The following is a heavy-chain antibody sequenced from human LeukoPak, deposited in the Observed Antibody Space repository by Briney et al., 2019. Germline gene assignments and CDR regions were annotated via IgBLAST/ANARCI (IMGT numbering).Heavy chain of an antibody. V-gene: IGHV1-69*13. CDR1: GGTFSSYA. CDR3: ARAWYGDYGWNFDY. J-gene: IGHJ4*02. D-gene: IGHD4-17*01. CDR2: IIPIFGTA. Sequence: SVKVSCKASGGTFSSYAISWVRQAPGQGLEWMGGIIPIFGTANYAQKFQGRVTITADESTSTAYMELSSLRSEDTAAYYCARAWYGDYGWNFDYWGQGTLVTVSS.